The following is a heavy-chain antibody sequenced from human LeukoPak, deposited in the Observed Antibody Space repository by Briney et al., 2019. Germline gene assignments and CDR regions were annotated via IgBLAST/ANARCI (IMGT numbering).Heavy chain of an antibody. V-gene: IGHV3-74*01. CDR1: GFTFSSYW. CDR3: ARGGPIYYYGMDV. D-gene: IGHD3-10*01. Sequence: QAGGSLRLSCAASGFTFSSYWMHWVRQAPGKGQVWVSRINSDGSSTSYADSVKGRFTISRDNAKNTLYLQMNSLRAEDTAVYYFARGGPIYYYGMDVWGKGTTVTVSS. CDR2: INSDGSST. J-gene: IGHJ6*04.